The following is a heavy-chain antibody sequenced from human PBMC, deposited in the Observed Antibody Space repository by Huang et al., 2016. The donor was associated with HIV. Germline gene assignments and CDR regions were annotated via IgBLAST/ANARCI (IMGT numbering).Heavy chain of an antibody. J-gene: IGHJ4*02. CDR2: ISNDGRSK. CDR1: GFSVSDSG. Sequence: QVQMVESGGGVVEPGRSLRVSCSAAGFSVSDSGMHWVRQAPGKGLEVVAVISNDGRSKFYSDSVKGRFTISRDNSKNTVDLQMNSLRAGDTAVYYCAKDRRAYYYGSGIEYWGQGARVTVSS. D-gene: IGHD3-10*01. V-gene: IGHV3-30*18. CDR3: AKDRRAYYYGSGIEY.